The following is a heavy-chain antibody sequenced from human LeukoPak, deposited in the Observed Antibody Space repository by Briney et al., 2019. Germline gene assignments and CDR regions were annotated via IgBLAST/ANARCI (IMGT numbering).Heavy chain of an antibody. V-gene: IGHV3-53*01. CDR3: ARVPVASWIQLDS. D-gene: IGHD6-13*01. CDR1: GLTVSSNY. J-gene: IGHJ4*02. Sequence: GGSLRLSCVASGLTVSSNYMSWVRQAPGKGLEWVSIIYSGGSTYFADSVKGRFTISRDSSKNTLYLQMNSLRAEDTALYYCARVPVASWIQLDSWGQGTLVTVSS. CDR2: IYSGGST.